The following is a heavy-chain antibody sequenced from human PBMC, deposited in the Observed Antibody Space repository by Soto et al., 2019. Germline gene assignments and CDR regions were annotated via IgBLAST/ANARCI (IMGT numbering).Heavy chain of an antibody. D-gene: IGHD3-10*01. J-gene: IGHJ5*02. CDR3: ARDLALWNWFDP. Sequence: ASVKGSCKASGYTFTSYAMHWVRQAPGQRLEWVGWINAGNGNTKYSQKFQGRVTITRDTSASTAYMELSSLRSEDTAVYYCARDLALWNWFDPWGQGTLVTVSS. V-gene: IGHV1-3*01. CDR2: INAGNGNT. CDR1: GYTFTSYA.